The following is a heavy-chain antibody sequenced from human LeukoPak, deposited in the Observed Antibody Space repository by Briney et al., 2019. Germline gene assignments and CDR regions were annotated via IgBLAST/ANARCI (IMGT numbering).Heavy chain of an antibody. CDR3: AREWGERYSSGWYWDY. Sequence: SETLSLTCTVSGGSISSYYWSWIRQPAGKGLEWLGRIYTSGSTNYNPSLKSRVTMSVDTSKNQFSLKLSSVTAADTAVYYCAREWGERYSSGWYWDYWGQGTLVTVSS. D-gene: IGHD6-19*01. V-gene: IGHV4-4*07. CDR2: IYTSGST. J-gene: IGHJ4*02. CDR1: GGSISSYY.